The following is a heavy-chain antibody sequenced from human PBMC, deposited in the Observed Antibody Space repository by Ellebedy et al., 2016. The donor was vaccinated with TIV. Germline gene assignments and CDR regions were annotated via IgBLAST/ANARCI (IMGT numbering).Heavy chain of an antibody. CDR2: IWSDENNK. J-gene: IGHJ4*02. CDR1: GFPFSIFG. CDR3: ARALTTGSYYFDF. V-gene: IGHV3-33*01. D-gene: IGHD1-1*01. Sequence: GESLKISCVASGFPFSIFGIHWVRQAPGKGLEWVAGIWSDENNKYYADSVKGRFTISRDNSKNTVYLQMNSLRAEDTAVYYCARALTTGSYYFDFWGQGTLVIVSS.